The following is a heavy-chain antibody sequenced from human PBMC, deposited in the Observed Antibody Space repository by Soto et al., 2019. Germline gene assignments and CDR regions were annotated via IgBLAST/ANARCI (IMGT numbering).Heavy chain of an antibody. CDR3: TTDLATLNWNYLPYFDS. Sequence: SETLSLTCTVSGGSISSPNFYWSWIRQHQGKGLEWIGHIYYNGTTYYNPTLKSRVSISVDTSKNQFSLYLQMNSLETEDTAVYYCTTDLATLNWNYLPYFDSWGQGTLVTVSS. CDR2: IYYNGTT. D-gene: IGHD1-7*01. V-gene: IGHV4-31*03. J-gene: IGHJ4*02. CDR1: GGSISSPNFY.